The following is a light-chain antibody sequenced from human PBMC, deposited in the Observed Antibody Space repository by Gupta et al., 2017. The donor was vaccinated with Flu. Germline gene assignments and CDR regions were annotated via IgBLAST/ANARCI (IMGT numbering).Light chain of an antibody. CDR1: QTINSN. Sequence: DIQMTQSPSSLPASVGDRVTITCRASQTINSNLNWYQQKPGRGPKLLIYASSSLQSGVPSRFSGSGYGTDFTLTISSLQPEDFATYYYQQSYSIPLTFGGGTKVEIK. CDR2: ASS. V-gene: IGKV1-39*01. J-gene: IGKJ4*01. CDR3: QQSYSIPLT.